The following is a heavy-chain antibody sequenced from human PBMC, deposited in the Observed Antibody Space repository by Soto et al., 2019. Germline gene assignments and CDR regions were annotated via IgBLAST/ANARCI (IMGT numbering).Heavy chain of an antibody. D-gene: IGHD2-21*02. CDR3: AHCGGDCYSAEYYFHY. Sequence: VGSLRLSCAASGFTFRSYSMNWVRQAPGKGLEWVSSISSSSSYIYYADSVKGRFTISRDNSKNTLYLQMNSLRAEDTAVYYCAHCGGDCYSAEYYFHYWGQGTLVTVSS. CDR1: GFTFRSYS. V-gene: IGHV3-21*01. J-gene: IGHJ4*02. CDR2: ISSSSSYI.